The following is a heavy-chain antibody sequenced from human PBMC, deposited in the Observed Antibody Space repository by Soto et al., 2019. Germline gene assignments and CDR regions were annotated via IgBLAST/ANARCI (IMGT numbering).Heavy chain of an antibody. V-gene: IGHV3-48*01. J-gene: IGHJ4*02. D-gene: IGHD2-15*01. Sequence: EVQLVESGGGLVQPGGSLRLSCAASGFTFSSYSMHWVRQAPGKGLEWVSYISSSSSTIHYADSVKGRFTISRDNAKNSLYLHMNSLRAEDTAVYNCESGRVVGAYDYWGQGTLVTVSS. CDR1: GFTFSSYS. CDR3: ESGRVVGAYDY. CDR2: ISSSSSTI.